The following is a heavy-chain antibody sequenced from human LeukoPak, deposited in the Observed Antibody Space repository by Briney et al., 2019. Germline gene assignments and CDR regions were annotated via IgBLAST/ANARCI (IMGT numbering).Heavy chain of an antibody. CDR3: ARVSYDFWSGTRGEGYMDV. CDR1: GGTFSSYA. J-gene: IGHJ6*03. Sequence: ASVKVSCKASGGTFSSYAISWVRQAPGQGLEWMGGIIPIFGTANYAQKFQGRVTITADESTSTAYMELSSLRSEDTAVYYCARVSYDFWSGTRGEGYMDVWGKGTTVTVSS. D-gene: IGHD3-3*01. V-gene: IGHV1-69*13. CDR2: IIPIFGTA.